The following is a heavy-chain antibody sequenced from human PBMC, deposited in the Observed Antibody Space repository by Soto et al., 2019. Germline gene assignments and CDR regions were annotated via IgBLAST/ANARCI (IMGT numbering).Heavy chain of an antibody. V-gene: IGHV3-23*01. CDR1: GFTFSSYA. CDR2: ISGSGGST. CDR3: AKRFGLLWFGEGGWGGMDV. D-gene: IGHD3-10*01. J-gene: IGHJ6*02. Sequence: GGSLRLSCAASGFTFSSYAMSWVRQAPGKGLEWVSAISGSGGSTYYADSVKGRFTISRDNSKNTLYLQMNSLRAEDTAVYYCAKRFGLLWFGEGGWGGMDVWGQGTTVTVSS.